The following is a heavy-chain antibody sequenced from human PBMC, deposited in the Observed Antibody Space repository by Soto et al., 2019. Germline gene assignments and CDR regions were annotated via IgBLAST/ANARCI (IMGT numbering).Heavy chain of an antibody. J-gene: IGHJ4*02. V-gene: IGHV3-30*18. CDR3: AKERYYYGSGSYYNGGDY. CDR2: ISYDGSNK. Sequence: GGSLRLSCSASGFTLSSYGMHWVRQAPGKGLEWVAVISYDGSNKYYADSVKGRFTISRDNSKNTLYLQMNSLRAEDTAVYYCAKERYYYGSGSYYNGGDYWGQGTLVTVSS. CDR1: GFTLSSYG. D-gene: IGHD3-10*01.